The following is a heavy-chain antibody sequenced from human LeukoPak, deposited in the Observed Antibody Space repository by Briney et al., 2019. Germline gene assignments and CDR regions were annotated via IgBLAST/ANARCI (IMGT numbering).Heavy chain of an antibody. CDR1: GFTFSSYE. CDR3: ATRYYDILTGYSGAFDI. V-gene: IGHV3-48*03. D-gene: IGHD3-9*01. Sequence: GGSVRLSCAASGFTFSSYEMNWVRQAPGKGLEWVPYISSSGSTIYYADSVKGRFTISRDNAKNSLYLQMNSLRAEDTAVYYCATRYYDILTGYSGAFDIWGQGTMVTVSS. CDR2: ISSSGSTI. J-gene: IGHJ3*02.